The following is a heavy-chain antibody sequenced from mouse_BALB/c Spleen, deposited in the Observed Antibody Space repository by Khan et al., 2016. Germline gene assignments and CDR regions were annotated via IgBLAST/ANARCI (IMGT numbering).Heavy chain of an antibody. CDR1: GFNIIATY. CDR2: IDPANGNT. CDR3: ARAYYDYWFAY. Sequence: VQLKESGAELVKPGASVKLSCTASGFNIIATYMHWVKQRPEQGLEWIGKIDPANGNTNYDPNFQGKATITADTSSNTAYLQLGSLSSEDTAVYYCARAYYDYWFAYWGQGTLVTVSA. J-gene: IGHJ3*01. V-gene: IGHV14-3*02. D-gene: IGHD2-4*01.